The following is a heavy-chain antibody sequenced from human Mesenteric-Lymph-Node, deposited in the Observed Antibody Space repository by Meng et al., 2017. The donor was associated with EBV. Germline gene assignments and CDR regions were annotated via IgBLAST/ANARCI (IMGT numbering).Heavy chain of an antibody. CDR2: ISPFNGNT. V-gene: IGHV1-18*01. Sequence: QVQVGQAGAEVKKPGASVKVSCKASGYTFTSYDINWVRQATGQGLEWMGWISPFNGNTNYAQNLQDRVTMTTDTSTTTAYMELRNLRSDDTAVYYCARDVLGSGDYWGQGTLVTVPS. J-gene: IGHJ4*02. D-gene: IGHD5-12*01. CDR3: ARDVLGSGDY. CDR1: GYTFTSYD.